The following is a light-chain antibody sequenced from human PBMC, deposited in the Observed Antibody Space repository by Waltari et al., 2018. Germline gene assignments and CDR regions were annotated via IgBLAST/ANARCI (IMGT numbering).Light chain of an antibody. CDR2: RAS. Sequence: DIQMTQSPSTLSASVGDRVTITCRASQSITNWLAWYQQKPGKAPKLLIYRASNLESGVQSRFSGSVSGTEFTLTISSLQPDDFATYYCQQYDNYWTFGQGTKVEIK. V-gene: IGKV1-5*03. J-gene: IGKJ1*01. CDR1: QSITNW. CDR3: QQYDNYWT.